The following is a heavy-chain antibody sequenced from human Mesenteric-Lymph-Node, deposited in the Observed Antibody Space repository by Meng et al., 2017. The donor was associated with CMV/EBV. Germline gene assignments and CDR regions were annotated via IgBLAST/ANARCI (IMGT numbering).Heavy chain of an antibody. CDR3: ARDRNVRFYGDFIHDAFDI. J-gene: IGHJ3*02. D-gene: IGHD4-17*01. V-gene: IGHV4-4*02. CDR1: SISSSNW. Sequence: SISSSNWWSWVRQPPGKGLEWIGEIYHSGSTNYNPSLKSRVTISVDKSKNQFSLKLSSVTAADTAVYYCARDRNVRFYGDFIHDAFDIWGQGTMVTVSS. CDR2: IYHSGST.